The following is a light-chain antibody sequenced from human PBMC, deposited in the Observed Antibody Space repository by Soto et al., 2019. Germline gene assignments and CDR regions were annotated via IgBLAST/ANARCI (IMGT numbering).Light chain of an antibody. CDR1: QSVSSTY. CDR2: GAS. CDR3: QLYGSTRYT. Sequence: EIVLTQSPGTLSLSPGERATLSCRATQSVSSTYLAWYQQKPGQAPRLLIYGASSRATGIPDRFSGSGSGKDFTLTISRLEPEDFAVYYCQLYGSTRYTFGQGTKLEIK. J-gene: IGKJ2*01. V-gene: IGKV3-20*01.